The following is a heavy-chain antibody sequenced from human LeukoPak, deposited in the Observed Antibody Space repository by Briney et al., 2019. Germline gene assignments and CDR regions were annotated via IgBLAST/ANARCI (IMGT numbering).Heavy chain of an antibody. V-gene: IGHV3-74*01. CDR3: ARGGHCSSTSCPHEWYYYYGMDV. CDR1: GFTFSSYW. Sequence: GSLRLSCAASGFTFSSYWMHWVRQAPGKGLVWVSRINSDGSSTSYADSVKGRFTISRDNAKNTLYLQMNSLRAEDTAVYYCARGGHCSSTSCPHEWYYYYGMDVWGQGTTVTVSS. J-gene: IGHJ6*02. CDR2: INSDGSST. D-gene: IGHD2-2*01.